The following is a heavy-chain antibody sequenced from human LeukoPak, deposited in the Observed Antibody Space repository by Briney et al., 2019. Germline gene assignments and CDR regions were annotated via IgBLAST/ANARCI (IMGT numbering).Heavy chain of an antibody. CDR2: INPNSGGT. V-gene: IGHV1-2*02. Sequence: ASVKVSCKASGYTFTGYYMHWVRQAPGQGLEWMGWINPNSGGTNYAQKSQGRVTMTRDTSISTAYMELSRLRSDDTAVYYCARLSSAAAAPRPLYVWGQGTLVTVSS. CDR3: ARLSSAAAAPRPLYV. D-gene: IGHD6-13*01. CDR1: GYTFTGYY. J-gene: IGHJ4*02.